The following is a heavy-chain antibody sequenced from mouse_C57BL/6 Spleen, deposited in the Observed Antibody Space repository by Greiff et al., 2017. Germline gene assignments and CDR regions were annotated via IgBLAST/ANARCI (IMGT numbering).Heavy chain of an antibody. D-gene: IGHD2-2*01. V-gene: IGHV1-81*01. Sequence: QVQLKESGAELARPGASVKLSCKASGYTFTSYGISWVKQRTGQGLEWIGEIYPRSGNTYYNEKFKGKATLTADKSSSTAYMELRSLTSEDSSVYFCAGGDYGYDGADWGQGTLVTVSA. CDR2: IYPRSGNT. J-gene: IGHJ3*01. CDR3: AGGDYGYDGAD. CDR1: GYTFTSYG.